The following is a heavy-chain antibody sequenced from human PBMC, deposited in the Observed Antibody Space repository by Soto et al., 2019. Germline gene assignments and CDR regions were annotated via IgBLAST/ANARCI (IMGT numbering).Heavy chain of an antibody. CDR3: ARVARLGPPPHYYYGMDV. CDR2: IYYSGST. Sequence: SETLSLTCTVSGGSISSYYWSWIRQPPGKGLEWIGYIYYSGSTNYNPSLKSRVTISVDTSKNQFSLKLSSVTAADTAVYYCARVARLGPPPHYYYGMDVWGQGTTVTVSS. CDR1: GGSISSYY. D-gene: IGHD3-9*01. J-gene: IGHJ6*02. V-gene: IGHV4-59*01.